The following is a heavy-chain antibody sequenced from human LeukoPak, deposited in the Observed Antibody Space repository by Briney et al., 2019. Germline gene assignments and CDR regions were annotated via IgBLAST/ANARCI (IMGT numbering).Heavy chain of an antibody. Sequence: GGSLRLSCAASGFTFSSYAMSWVRQAPGKGLEWVSAISGSGGSTYYADSVKDRFTISRDNSKNTLYLQMNSLRAEDTAVYYCAKNDALPYYGSGSYYIDYWGQGTLVTVSS. CDR3: AKNDALPYYGSGSYYIDY. D-gene: IGHD3-10*01. J-gene: IGHJ4*02. CDR1: GFTFSSYA. V-gene: IGHV3-23*01. CDR2: ISGSGGST.